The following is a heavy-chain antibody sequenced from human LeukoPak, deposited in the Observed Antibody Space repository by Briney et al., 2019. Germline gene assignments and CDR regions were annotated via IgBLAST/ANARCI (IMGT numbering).Heavy chain of an antibody. CDR3: ARGGMVRGVIPFY. V-gene: IGHV4-61*05. J-gene: IGHJ4*02. D-gene: IGHD3-10*01. Sequence: SETLSLTCTVSGGSIDSSSYYWGWVRQPPGKGLEWIGYIYYSGSTNYNPSLKSRVTISVDTSKNQFSLKLSSVTAADTAVYYCARGGMVRGVIPFYWGQGTLVTVSS. CDR2: IYYSGST. CDR1: GGSIDSSSYY.